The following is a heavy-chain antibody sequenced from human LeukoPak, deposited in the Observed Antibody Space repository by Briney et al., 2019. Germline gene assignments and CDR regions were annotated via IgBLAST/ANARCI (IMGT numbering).Heavy chain of an antibody. Sequence: PSQTLSLTCTVSGGSISSGSYYWGWIRQPAGKGLEWIVRIYTSGSTNYNPSLKSRVTISVDTSKNQFSLKLSSVTAADTAVYYCARDDHQSYYYYGMDVWGQGTTVTVSS. CDR2: IYTSGST. CDR1: GGSISSGSYY. CDR3: ARDDHQSYYYYGMDV. D-gene: IGHD1-14*01. J-gene: IGHJ6*02. V-gene: IGHV4-61*02.